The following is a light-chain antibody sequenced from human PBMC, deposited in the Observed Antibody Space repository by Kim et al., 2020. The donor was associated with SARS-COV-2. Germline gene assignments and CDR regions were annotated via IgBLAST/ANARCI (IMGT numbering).Light chain of an antibody. CDR2: DKN. CDR3: NSRDTISKHVV. Sequence: SSELTQDPAVSVALGQTVRITCQGVSLRNYYATWYQQKPGQAPILVIYDKNVRPSGIPDRFSGSTSGNTASLTITGAQAEYEADYYCNSRDTISKHVVF. V-gene: IGLV3-19*01. J-gene: IGLJ2*01. CDR1: SLRNYY.